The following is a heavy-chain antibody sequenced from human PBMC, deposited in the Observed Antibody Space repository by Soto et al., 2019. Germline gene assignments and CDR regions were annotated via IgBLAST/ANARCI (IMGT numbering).Heavy chain of an antibody. CDR3: AHRDHSSSWYYFDY. D-gene: IGHD6-13*01. J-gene: IGHJ4*02. Sequence: SGPTLVKPTQTLTLTCTFSGFSLSTSGVGVGWIRQPPGKALEWLALIYWDDDKRYSPSLKSRLTSTKDTSKNQVVLTMTNMDPVDTATYYSAHRDHSSSWYYFDYWGQGTLVTVSS. CDR2: IYWDDDK. CDR1: GFSLSTSGVG. V-gene: IGHV2-5*02.